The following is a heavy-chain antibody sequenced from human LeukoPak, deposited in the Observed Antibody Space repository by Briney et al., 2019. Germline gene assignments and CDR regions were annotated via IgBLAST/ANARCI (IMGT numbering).Heavy chain of an antibody. V-gene: IGHV4-59*02. CDR2: IYASGST. D-gene: IGHD6-19*01. J-gene: IGHJ4*02. Sequence: SGTLSLTCAVSGGSVSGHYRDWIRQPPGKGLEWIGYIYASGSTNYNPSLKSRVTISVDTSENHFSLKLTSVTAADTAVYYCAREAPGGSGWTYFDYWGQGSLVTVSS. CDR3: AREAPGGSGWTYFDY. CDR1: GGSVSGHY.